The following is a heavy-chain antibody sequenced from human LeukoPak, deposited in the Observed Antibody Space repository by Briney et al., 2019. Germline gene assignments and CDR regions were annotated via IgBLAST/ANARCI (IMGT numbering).Heavy chain of an antibody. J-gene: IGHJ4*02. CDR3: AKAPYYYGSEIDY. V-gene: IGHV3-30*02. CDR2: IRYDGSNK. CDR1: GFTFSSYG. Sequence: GGSLRLSCAASGFTFSSYGMHWVRQAPGKGLEWVAFIRYDGSNKYYADSVKGRFTISRDNSKNTLYLQMNSLRAEDTAVYYCAKAPYYYGSEIDYWGQGTLVTVSS. D-gene: IGHD3-10*01.